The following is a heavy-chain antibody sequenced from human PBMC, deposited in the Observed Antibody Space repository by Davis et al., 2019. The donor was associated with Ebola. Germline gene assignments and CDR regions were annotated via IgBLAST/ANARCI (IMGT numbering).Heavy chain of an antibody. CDR2: LHHGGNS. J-gene: IGHJ4*02. V-gene: IGHV4-30-4*01. CDR3: ARDEYYYGSGSLDY. D-gene: IGHD3-10*01. Sequence: MPSETLSLTCTVSGGSISSGDYYWTWVRQSPGKGLEWIGFLHHGGNSYYNPSLKSRVTIQIDTSRNQFSLKLSSVTAVDTAVYYCARDEYYYGSGSLDYWGQGTLVTVSS. CDR1: GGSISSGDYY.